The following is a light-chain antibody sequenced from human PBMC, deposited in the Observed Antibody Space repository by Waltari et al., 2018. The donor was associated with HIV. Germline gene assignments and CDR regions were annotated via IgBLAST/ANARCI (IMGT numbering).Light chain of an antibody. CDR1: QSVRSMS. Sequence: ETVLTQSPGTLSLSPGERATLSCRASQSVRSMSLAWYQQKPGQAPRLLIYGASSRATGIPDRFSGSGSGTDFTLTINRLEPEDFAVYFCQQYGSSPTFGQGTKVEI. V-gene: IGKV3-20*01. CDR2: GAS. J-gene: IGKJ1*01. CDR3: QQYGSSPT.